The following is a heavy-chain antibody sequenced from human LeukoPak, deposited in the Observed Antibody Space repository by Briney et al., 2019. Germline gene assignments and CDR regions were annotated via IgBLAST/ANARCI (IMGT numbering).Heavy chain of an antibody. CDR1: GYTFTSYD. Sequence: ASVTVSCKASGYTFTSYDINWVRQATGQGLEWMGWMNPNSGNTGYAQKFQGRVTITRNTSISTAYMELSSLRSEDTAVYYCARDPIAAAGADAFDIWGQGTMVTVSS. D-gene: IGHD6-13*01. V-gene: IGHV1-8*03. CDR2: MNPNSGNT. J-gene: IGHJ3*02. CDR3: ARDPIAAAGADAFDI.